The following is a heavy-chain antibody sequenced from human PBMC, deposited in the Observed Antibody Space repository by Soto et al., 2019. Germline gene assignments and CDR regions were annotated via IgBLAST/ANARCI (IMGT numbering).Heavy chain of an antibody. V-gene: IGHV3-7*04. CDR3: ARAFYYEWCEYYCYAMDV. CDR2: IKDEATEE. CDR1: GFTFGSYW. J-gene: IGHJ6*02. D-gene: IGHD3-22*01. Sequence: LRLSCAASGFTFGSYWMTWVRQAPGKGLEWVANIKDEATEEYYVDSVKGRFTISRDNAKNSLYLQMNSLRVEDTAVYYCARAFYYEWCEYYCYAMDVWGQGTTVTVSS.